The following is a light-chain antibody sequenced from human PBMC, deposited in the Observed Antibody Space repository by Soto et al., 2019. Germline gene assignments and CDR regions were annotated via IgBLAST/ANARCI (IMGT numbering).Light chain of an antibody. CDR3: QQSYSTPPT. V-gene: IGKV1-39*01. CDR1: QSISSY. J-gene: IGKJ4*01. Sequence: DIQMTQSPSSLSASVGDRVTITCRASQSISSYLNWYQQKPGKAPNLLIYAASSLQSGVPSRFSGSGSGKDFTLTISSLQPEDFATYYCQQSYSTPPTFGGGTKVEIK. CDR2: AAS.